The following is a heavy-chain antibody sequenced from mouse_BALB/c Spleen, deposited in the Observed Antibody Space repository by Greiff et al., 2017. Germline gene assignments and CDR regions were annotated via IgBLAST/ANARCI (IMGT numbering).Heavy chain of an antibody. J-gene: IGHJ4*01. CDR3: ARFPGCPAMDY. Sequence: VQLQQSGAELVKPGASVKLSCTASGFNIKDTYMHWVKQRPEQGLEWIGRIDPANGNTKYDPKFQGKATITADTSSNTAYLQLSSLTSEDTAVYYCARFPGCPAMDYWGQGTSVTVSS. CDR2: IDPANGNT. CDR1: GFNIKDTY. V-gene: IGHV14-3*02.